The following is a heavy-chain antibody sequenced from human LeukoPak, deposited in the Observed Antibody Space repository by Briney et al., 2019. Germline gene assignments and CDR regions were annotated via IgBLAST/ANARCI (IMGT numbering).Heavy chain of an antibody. D-gene: IGHD1-26*01. CDR2: IYYSGST. Sequence: PSETLSLTCTVSGGSISSSSYYWGWIRQPPGKGLEWIGSIYYSGSTYYNPSLKSRVTISVDTSKNQFSLKLSSVTAADTAVYYCARRAFAIGSYGDYWGQGTLVTVSS. CDR1: GGSISSSSYY. CDR3: ARRAFAIGSYGDY. J-gene: IGHJ4*02. V-gene: IGHV4-39*01.